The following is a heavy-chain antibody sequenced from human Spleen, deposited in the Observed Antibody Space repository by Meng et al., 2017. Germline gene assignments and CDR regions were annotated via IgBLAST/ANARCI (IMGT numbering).Heavy chain of an antibody. CDR2: ISQGSGRT. V-gene: IGHV4-4*02. D-gene: IGHD2-21*01. J-gene: IGHJ5*02. CDR1: GDSISSRDW. Sequence: VQLQESGPGSVKPSGTLSLPCAVSGDSISSRDWLSWVRQPPGKGLEWIGEISQGSGRTNYNPSLKSRVTISLDKSKNQFSLNVNSVTAADTAVYYCVRNEGYSFGAWGQGTLVTVSS. CDR3: VRNEGYSFGA.